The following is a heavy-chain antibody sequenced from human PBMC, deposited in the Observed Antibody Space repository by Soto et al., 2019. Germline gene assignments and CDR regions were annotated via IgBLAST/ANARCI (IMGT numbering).Heavy chain of an antibody. D-gene: IGHD4-17*01. CDR2: IIPIFGTA. Sequence: QVQLVQSGAEVKKPGSSVKVSCKASGGTFSSYAISWVRQAPGQGLEWMGGIIPIFGTANYAQKFQGRVTITADESTGTASMELSGLSSEDTAVYYGARDSGGTTVAFGMDVWGQGTTVTVSS. CDR1: GGTFSSYA. V-gene: IGHV1-69*01. CDR3: ARDSGGTTVAFGMDV. J-gene: IGHJ6*02.